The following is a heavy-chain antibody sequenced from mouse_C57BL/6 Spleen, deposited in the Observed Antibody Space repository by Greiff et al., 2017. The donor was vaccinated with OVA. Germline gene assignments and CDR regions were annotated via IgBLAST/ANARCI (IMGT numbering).Heavy chain of an antibody. Sequence: EVQLQQSGPELVKPGASVKISCKASGYTFTDYYMNWVKQSHGKSLEWIGDINPNNGGTSYNQKFKGKATLTVDKSSSTAYMELRSLTSEDSAVDYCARSDSNYEYFDVWGTGTTVTVSS. CDR2: INPNNGGT. CDR3: ARSDSNYEYFDV. D-gene: IGHD2-5*01. CDR1: GYTFTDYY. J-gene: IGHJ1*03. V-gene: IGHV1-26*01.